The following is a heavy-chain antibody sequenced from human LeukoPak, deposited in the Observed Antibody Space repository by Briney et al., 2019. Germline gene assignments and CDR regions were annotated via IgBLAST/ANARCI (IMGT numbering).Heavy chain of an antibody. Sequence: SETLSLTCAVYGGSFSGYYWSWIRQPPGKGLEWIGEINHSGSTNYNPSLKSRATISVDTSKNQFSLKLSSVTAADTAVYYCARGRSNGWFYWGQGTLVTVSS. CDR3: ARGRSNGWFY. V-gene: IGHV4-34*01. J-gene: IGHJ4*02. CDR2: INHSGST. CDR1: GGSFSGYY. D-gene: IGHD2-8*01.